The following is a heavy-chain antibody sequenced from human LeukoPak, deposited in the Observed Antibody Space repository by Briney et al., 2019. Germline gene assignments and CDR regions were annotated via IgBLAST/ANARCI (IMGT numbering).Heavy chain of an antibody. J-gene: IGHJ4*02. CDR3: ARVAIGDYFDY. V-gene: IGHV3-53*01. CDR1: GFSVSSNY. D-gene: IGHD3-10*01. CDR2: IYSGGST. Sequence: PGGSLRLSCAASGFSVSSNYMIWVRQAPGKGLEWVSVIYSGGSTYYADSVKGRFTISRDNSKNTLYLQMNSLRAEDTAVYYCARVAIGDYFDYWGQGTLVTVSS.